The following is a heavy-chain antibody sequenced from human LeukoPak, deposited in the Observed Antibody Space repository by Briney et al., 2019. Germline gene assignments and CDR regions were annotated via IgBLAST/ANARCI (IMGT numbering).Heavy chain of an antibody. D-gene: IGHD3-10*01. Sequence: KASETLSLTCTVSGGSISSSSYYWGWIRQPPGKGLEWIGSIYYSGSTYYNPPLKSRVTISVDTSKNQFSLKLSSVTAADTAVYYCASLYYYGSGSYQAPYFDYWGQGTLVTVSS. J-gene: IGHJ4*02. CDR1: GGSISSSSYY. V-gene: IGHV4-39*01. CDR2: IYYSGST. CDR3: ASLYYYGSGSYQAPYFDY.